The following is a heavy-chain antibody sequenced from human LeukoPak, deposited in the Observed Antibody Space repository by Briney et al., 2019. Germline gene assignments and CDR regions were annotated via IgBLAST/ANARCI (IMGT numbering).Heavy chain of an antibody. CDR2: IKEGGREK. CDR3: ARDKRGHYY. D-gene: IGHD2-21*01. V-gene: IGHV3-7*01. CDR1: GFTFSNYW. J-gene: IGHJ4*02. Sequence: GGSLRLSCAASGFTFSNYWMTWVRQAPGKGLEWVANIKEGGREKYYVDSVQGRFTISRDNARNSLYLQMNSLRVEDTAIYYCARDKRGHYYWGQGTLVTVSS.